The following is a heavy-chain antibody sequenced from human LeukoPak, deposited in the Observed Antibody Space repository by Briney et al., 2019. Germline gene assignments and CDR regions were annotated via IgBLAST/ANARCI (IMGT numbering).Heavy chain of an antibody. CDR1: GGSISSSNW. CDR3: ARDRLTMIVADWFDP. J-gene: IGHJ5*02. D-gene: IGHD3-22*01. V-gene: IGHV4-4*02. Sequence: PSETLSLTCAVSGGSISSSNWWSWVRQPPGKGLEWIGSIYHSGSTYYNPSLKSRVTISVDTSKNQFSLKLSSVTAADTAVYYCARDRLTMIVADWFDPWGQGTLVTVSS. CDR2: IYHSGST.